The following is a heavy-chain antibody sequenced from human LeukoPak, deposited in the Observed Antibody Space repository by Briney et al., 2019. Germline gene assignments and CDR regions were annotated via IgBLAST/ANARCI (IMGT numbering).Heavy chain of an antibody. V-gene: IGHV3-23*01. CDR1: GFTFNNYA. D-gene: IGHD1-14*01. CDR3: AKVSGGGLYYDGMDV. CDR2: ISGSGGTT. Sequence: GGSLRLSCAASGFTFNNYAMNWVCQAPGKGLEWVSVISGSGGTTYYADSVKGRFTISRDSSKNTLYLQMNSLRAEDTAVYYCAKVSGGGLYYDGMDVWGQGTMVTVSS. J-gene: IGHJ6*02.